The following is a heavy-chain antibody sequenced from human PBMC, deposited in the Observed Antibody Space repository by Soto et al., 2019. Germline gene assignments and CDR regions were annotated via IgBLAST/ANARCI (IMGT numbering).Heavy chain of an antibody. D-gene: IGHD2-2*01. J-gene: IGHJ5*02. CDR3: ARGEYWSSTNCYGYNWFDP. Sequence: QVQLVQSGAEVKKPGSSVKVSCKAYGGTFSSYTISWVRQAPVHGLEWMGRIIPILGIANYAPKFHGRVTLTADKSTSTAYMELSSLRSEDTAVYYCARGEYWSSTNCYGYNWFDPWGQGTLGTVSS. CDR2: IIPILGIA. V-gene: IGHV1-69*02. CDR1: GGTFSSYT.